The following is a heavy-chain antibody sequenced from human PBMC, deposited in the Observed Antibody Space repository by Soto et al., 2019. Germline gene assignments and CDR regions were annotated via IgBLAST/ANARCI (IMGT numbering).Heavy chain of an antibody. V-gene: IGHV4-31*03. J-gene: IGHJ6*04. CDR1: GGSISSGGYF. Sequence: PSETLSLTCTVSGGSISSGGYFWSWIRHHPGKGLEWIGFIYYSGSTYYNPSLKSRVTISVDTSKNQFSLKLSSVTAADTAVYDCARKGAPPYYYYGMDVWAKGTTVTAPS. CDR3: ARKGAPPYYYYGMDV. CDR2: IYYSGST.